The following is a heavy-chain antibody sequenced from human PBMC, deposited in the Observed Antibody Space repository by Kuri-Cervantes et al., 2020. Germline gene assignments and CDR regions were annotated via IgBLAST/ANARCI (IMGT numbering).Heavy chain of an antibody. CDR3: ARLMYSSSWYFDY. CDR1: GYSISSGYY. J-gene: IGHJ4*02. V-gene: IGHV4-38-2*01. D-gene: IGHD6-13*01. Sequence: SETLSLTCAVSGYSISSGYYWGWIRQPPGKGLEWIGSIHHSGSTYYNPSLKSRVTISVDTSKDQFSLKLSSVTAADTAVYYCARLMYSSSWYFDYWGQGTLVTVSS. CDR2: IHHSGST.